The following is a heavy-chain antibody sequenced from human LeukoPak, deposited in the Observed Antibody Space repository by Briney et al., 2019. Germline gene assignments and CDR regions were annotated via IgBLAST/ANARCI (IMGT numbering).Heavy chain of an antibody. J-gene: IGHJ5*02. CDR3: ARDSSWRVYTLVGEATGFVP. CDR2: INPNSGGT. D-gene: IGHD6-13*01. V-gene: IGHV1-2*02. CDR1: GYTFTGYY. Sequence: GASVKVSCKASGYTFTGYYMHWVRQAPGQGLEWMGWINPNSGGTNYAQKFQGRVTMTRDTSISTAYMELSRLRSDDTAVYYCARDSSWRVYTLVGEATGFVPWGQGTLVTVSS.